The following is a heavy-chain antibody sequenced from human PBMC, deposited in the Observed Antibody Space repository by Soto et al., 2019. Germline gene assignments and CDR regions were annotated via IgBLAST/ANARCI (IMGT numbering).Heavy chain of an antibody. Sequence: GGSLRLSCAASGFAFTSYTMNWVRQAPGKGLEWVSSISSSSSKIYYADSVKGRFTISRDNAKNSLYLQMNSLRGEDMAVYYCAREFRGAAVPAATDFWGQGTLVTVSS. CDR1: GFAFTSYT. J-gene: IGHJ4*02. V-gene: IGHV3-21*01. CDR2: ISSSSSKI. CDR3: AREFRGAAVPAATDF. D-gene: IGHD2-2*01.